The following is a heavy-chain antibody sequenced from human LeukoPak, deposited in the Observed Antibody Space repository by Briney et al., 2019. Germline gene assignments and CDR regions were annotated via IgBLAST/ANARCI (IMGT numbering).Heavy chain of an antibody. V-gene: IGHV3-23*01. CDR1: GFTFSSYA. J-gene: IGHJ4*02. CDR2: LSGGGVTT. D-gene: IGHD3-16*01. Sequence: GGSLRLSCAASGFTFSSYAMSWVRQAPGKGLEWVSTLSGGGVTTYYADSVKGRFTASRDNSKNTLYLQMNSLRADDTAAYYCAKNRATAGGSGLFDYWGQGTLVTVSS. CDR3: AKNRATAGGSGLFDY.